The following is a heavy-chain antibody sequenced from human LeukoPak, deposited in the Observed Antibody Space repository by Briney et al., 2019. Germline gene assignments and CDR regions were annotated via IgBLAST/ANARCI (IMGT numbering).Heavy chain of an antibody. D-gene: IGHD5-18*01. CDR1: GYSFTSYW. CDR3: ARHYMLPVDTAMVMGGYYYYMDV. Sequence: GESLKISCKGSGYSFTSYWIGWVRQMPGKGLEWMGIIYPGDSDTRYSPSFQGQVTISADKSISTAYLQWSSLKASDTAMYYCARHYMLPVDTAMVMGGYYYYMDVWGKGTTVTVSS. CDR2: IYPGDSDT. J-gene: IGHJ6*03. V-gene: IGHV5-51*01.